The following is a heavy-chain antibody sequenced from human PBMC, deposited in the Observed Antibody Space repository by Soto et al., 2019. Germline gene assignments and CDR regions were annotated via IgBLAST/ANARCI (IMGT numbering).Heavy chain of an antibody. CDR3: ARDPYYYGSGSSGV. V-gene: IGHV3-48*02. J-gene: IGHJ6*02. Sequence: EVQLVESGGGLVQPGGSLRLSCADSGFTFSSYRMNWVRQAPGKGQEWVSYISSSSSTIYYADSVKGRFTISRDNAKNSLYLQMNSLRDEDTAVYYCARDPYYYGSGSSGVWGQGTTVTVSS. CDR1: GFTFSSYR. D-gene: IGHD3-10*01. CDR2: ISSSSSTI.